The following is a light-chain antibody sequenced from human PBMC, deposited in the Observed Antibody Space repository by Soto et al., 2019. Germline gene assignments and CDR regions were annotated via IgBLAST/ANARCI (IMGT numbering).Light chain of an antibody. CDR2: DVS. CDR1: QSITTW. V-gene: IGKV1-33*01. J-gene: IGKJ4*01. Sequence: IQMTQSPSTVSAYVGDSVTITCRASQSITTWLAWYQQRPGKAPKLLIDDVSNLETGVPSRFSGSGSGTDFTFTISSLQPEDIATYYCHQYDTLPTFGGGTKVDIK. CDR3: HQYDTLPT.